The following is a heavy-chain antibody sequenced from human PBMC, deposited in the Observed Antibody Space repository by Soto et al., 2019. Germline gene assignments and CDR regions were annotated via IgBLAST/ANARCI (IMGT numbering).Heavy chain of an antibody. V-gene: IGHV4-59*08. J-gene: IGHJ4*02. CDR2: IYYSGTT. CDR3: ARADPTFDY. Sequence: PSETLSLTCTVSGGSFSTYYWNWIRQPPGTGLEWIGYIYYSGTTYYNPSLKSRVTISVDTSKNQFSLKLSSVTAADTAVYYCARADPTFDYWGQGTLVTVSS. CDR1: GGSFSTYY.